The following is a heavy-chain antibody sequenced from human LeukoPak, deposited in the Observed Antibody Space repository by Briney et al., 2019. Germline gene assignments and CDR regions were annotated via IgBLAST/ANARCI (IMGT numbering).Heavy chain of an antibody. J-gene: IGHJ6*03. D-gene: IGHD3-10*01. CDR2: INTNTGNP. CDR1: GYTFTSYA. V-gene: IGHV7-4-1*02. Sequence: ASVKVSCKASGYTFTSYAMNWVRQAPGQGLEWMGWINTNTGNPRYAQGFTGRFVFSLDTSVSTAYLQISSLKAEDTAVYYCARVQSYGSGSYYNRYYYYYYMDVWGKGTTVTVSS. CDR3: ARVQSYGSGSYYNRYYYYYYMDV.